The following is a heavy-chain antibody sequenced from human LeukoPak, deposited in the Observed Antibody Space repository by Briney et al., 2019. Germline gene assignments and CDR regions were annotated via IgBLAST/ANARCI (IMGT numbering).Heavy chain of an antibody. CDR2: IRYDGSNK. V-gene: IGHV3-30*02. CDR1: GFTFSSYG. CDR3: AKDYDDKFDY. Sequence: GGSLRLSCAASGFTFSSYGMHWVRQAPGKGLKWVAFIRYDGSNKYYADSVKGRFTISRDNSKNTLYLQMNSLRAEDTALYYCAKDYDDKFDYWGQGTLVTVSS. D-gene: IGHD3-9*01. J-gene: IGHJ4*02.